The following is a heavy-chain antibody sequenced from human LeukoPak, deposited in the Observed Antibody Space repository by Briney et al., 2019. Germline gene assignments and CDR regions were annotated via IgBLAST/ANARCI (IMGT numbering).Heavy chain of an antibody. V-gene: IGHV1-18*01. D-gene: IGHD6-19*01. CDR2: ISAYNGNT. CDR1: GYTFTSYG. Sequence: GASVKVSCKASGYTFTSYGISWVRQAPGQGLEWMGWISAYNGNTNYAQKLQGRVTMTTDTSTSTAYMELRSLRSDDTAVYYCARERYSSGRNWFDPWGQGTLVTVSS. J-gene: IGHJ5*02. CDR3: ARERYSSGRNWFDP.